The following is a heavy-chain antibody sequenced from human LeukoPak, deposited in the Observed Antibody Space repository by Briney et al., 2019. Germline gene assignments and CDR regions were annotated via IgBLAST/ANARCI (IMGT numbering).Heavy chain of an antibody. J-gene: IGHJ4*02. Sequence: SDPLSLMCSVCGYSLTSGHYWGWIGQPPGKGLDWIAYIYHTGSAHYNPSLKSRVTISVDTSKNQFSLKLNSVTAADTAVYYCASYCTSTSRILRGFDYWGQGTLATVSS. CDR2: IYHTGSA. CDR1: GYSLTSGHY. D-gene: IGHD2-2*01. CDR3: ASYCTSTSRILRGFDY. V-gene: IGHV4-38-2*01.